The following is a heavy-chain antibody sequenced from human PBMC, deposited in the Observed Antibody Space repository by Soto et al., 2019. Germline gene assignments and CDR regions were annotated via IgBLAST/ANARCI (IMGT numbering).Heavy chain of an antibody. D-gene: IGHD3-22*01. CDR3: ARDTYYYDSSGPPVDAFDI. CDR1: GYRITSYW. CDR2: IDPSDSHT. V-gene: IGHV5-10-1*01. J-gene: IGHJ3*02. Sequence: GEFMKISCKGSGYRITSYWISRVRKMPGKGLEWMGRIDPSDSHTNYSPSFQGHVTISADKSITTAYLQWSSLKASDTGTYYCARDTYYYDSSGPPVDAFDIWGQGTMVTVSS.